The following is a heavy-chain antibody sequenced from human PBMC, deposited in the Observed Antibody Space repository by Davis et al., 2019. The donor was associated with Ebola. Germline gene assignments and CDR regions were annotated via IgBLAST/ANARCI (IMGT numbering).Heavy chain of an antibody. D-gene: IGHD1-26*01. V-gene: IGHV6-1*01. CDR3: ARDVYSGTYSTCMDV. J-gene: IGHJ6*02. CDR2: TYYRSKWYN. CDR1: GDNVSSNNAA. Sequence: HSQTLSLTCDISGDNVSSNNAAWNWIRQSPSRDLEWLGRTYYRSKWYNDYAVSVRSRITIKPDTSKNQFSLQLNSVTPEDTAVYYCARDVYSGTYSTCMDVWGQGTTVTVSS.